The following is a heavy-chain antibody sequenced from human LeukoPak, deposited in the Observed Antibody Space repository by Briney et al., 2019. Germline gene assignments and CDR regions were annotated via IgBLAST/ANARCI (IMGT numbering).Heavy chain of an antibody. V-gene: IGHV3-21*04. CDR3: AKAPRAAAGTYNGMDV. CDR1: GFTFSSYS. CDR2: ISSSSSYI. J-gene: IGHJ6*02. D-gene: IGHD6-13*01. Sequence: TGGSLRLSCAASGFTFSSYSMNWVRQAPGKGLEWVSSISSSSSYIYYADSVKGRFTISRDNSKNTLYLQMNSLRAEDTAVYYCAKAPRAAAGTYNGMDVWGQGTTVTVSS.